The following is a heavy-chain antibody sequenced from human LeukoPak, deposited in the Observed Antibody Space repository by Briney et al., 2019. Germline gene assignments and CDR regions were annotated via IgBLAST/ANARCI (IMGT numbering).Heavy chain of an antibody. V-gene: IGHV3-23*01. D-gene: IGHD4-17*01. CDR3: AKCSPYGDYCFDY. Sequence: PGGSLRLSCADSGFTFSSYAMTWVRQAPGKGLEWVSAISGSGGSTYYADSVKGRFTISRDNSKNQLYLQMNSLRAVDTAVYYCAKCSPYGDYCFDYWGQGTLVTVSS. J-gene: IGHJ4*02. CDR2: ISGSGGST. CDR1: GFTFSSYA.